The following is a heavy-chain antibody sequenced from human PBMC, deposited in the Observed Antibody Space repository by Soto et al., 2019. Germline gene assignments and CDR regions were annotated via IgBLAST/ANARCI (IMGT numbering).Heavy chain of an antibody. Sequence: SETLSLTCTVSVGSISSGGYYWSWIRQHPGKGLEWIGYIYYSGSTYYNPSLKSRVTISVDTSKNQFSLKLSSVTAADTAVYYCAREGGAGYGFDCWGQGTLVTVSS. CDR3: AREGGAGYGFDC. D-gene: IGHD5-12*01. J-gene: IGHJ4*02. CDR1: VGSISSGGYY. V-gene: IGHV4-31*03. CDR2: IYYSGST.